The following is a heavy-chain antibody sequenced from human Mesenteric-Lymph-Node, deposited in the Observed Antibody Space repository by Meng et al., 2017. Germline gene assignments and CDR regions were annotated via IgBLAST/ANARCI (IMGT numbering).Heavy chain of an antibody. CDR2: ITSYSRNT. J-gene: IGHJ4*02. CDR1: GFPFATYG. V-gene: IGHV1-18*04. Sequence: SCKTSGFPFATYGFAWVRQAPGQGPEWMGWITSYSRNTHYAQKFEGRVTMSTDTSTSTVYLELRSLTSDATATYYCATGGGGSYYFYWGQGTLVTVSS. D-gene: IGHD1-26*01. CDR3: ATGGGGSYYFY.